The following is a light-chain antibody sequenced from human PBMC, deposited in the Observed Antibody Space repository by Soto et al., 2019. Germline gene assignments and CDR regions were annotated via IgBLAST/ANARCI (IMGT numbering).Light chain of an antibody. Sequence: QSVLTQPPSASGTPGQRVTISCSGSSSNIGGNTVNWYQQLPGTAPKLLIYSNYQRPSGAPDRFSGSKSGTSASLAISGLQSEDEADYYCAAWDDNLNGPGYVFGTGTKVTVL. CDR1: SSNIGGNT. V-gene: IGLV1-44*01. CDR2: SNY. J-gene: IGLJ1*01. CDR3: AAWDDNLNGPGYV.